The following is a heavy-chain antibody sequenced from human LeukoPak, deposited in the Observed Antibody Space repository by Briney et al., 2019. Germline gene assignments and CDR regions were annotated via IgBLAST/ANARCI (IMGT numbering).Heavy chain of an antibody. V-gene: IGHV1-69*05. CDR2: IVPIFGTA. Sequence: SVKVSCKASGGTFSSYAISWVRQAPGQGLEWMGGIVPIFGTANYAQKFQGRVTMTTDTSTSTAYMELRSLRSDDTAVYYCARDPTYYDFWSGYYFDYWGQGTLVTVSS. CDR3: ARDPTYYDFWSGYYFDY. CDR1: GGTFSSYA. D-gene: IGHD3-3*01. J-gene: IGHJ4*02.